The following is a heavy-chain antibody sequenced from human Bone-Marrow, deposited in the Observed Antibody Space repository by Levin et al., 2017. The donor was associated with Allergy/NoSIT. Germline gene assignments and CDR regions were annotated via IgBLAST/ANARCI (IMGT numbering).Heavy chain of an antibody. Sequence: PGESLKISCVASGFAFSKHWMHWIRQAPGKGLVWVSRINNDGSLTNYADSVKGRFTISSDNAKNTVYLQMNNLRVEDTAVYYCARLGGYADYDWGFFDYWGQGALVTVSS. CDR2: INNDGSLT. V-gene: IGHV3-74*01. J-gene: IGHJ4*02. CDR3: ARLGGYADYDWGFFDY. D-gene: IGHD5-12*01. CDR1: GFAFSKHW.